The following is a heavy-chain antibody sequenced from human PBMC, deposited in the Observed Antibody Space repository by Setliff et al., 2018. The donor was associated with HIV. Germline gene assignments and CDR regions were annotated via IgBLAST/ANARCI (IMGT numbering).Heavy chain of an antibody. CDR1: GGSFSGYY. V-gene: IGHV4-34*01. D-gene: IGHD6-25*01. Sequence: SETLSLTCAVYGGSFSGYYWSWIRQPPGKGLEWIGEINHRGSTNYNPSLKSRVTISVETSKNQFFLKLNSVTAADTAVYYCAREAARVVDFWGQGTLVTVSS. CDR2: INHRGST. CDR3: AREAARVVDF. J-gene: IGHJ4*02.